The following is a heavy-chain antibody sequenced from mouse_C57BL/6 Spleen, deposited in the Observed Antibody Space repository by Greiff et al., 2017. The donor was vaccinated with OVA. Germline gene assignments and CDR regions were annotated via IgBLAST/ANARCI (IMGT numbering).Heavy chain of an antibody. CDR1: GYTFTSYW. CDR3: AHMVTTGADFDY. D-gene: IGHD2-2*01. J-gene: IGHJ2*01. Sequence: VQLQQPGAELVRPGSSVKLSCKASGYTFTSYWMHWVKQRPIQGLEWIGNIDPSDSETHYNQKFKDKATLTVDKSSSTAYMQLSSLTSEDSAVYYCAHMVTTGADFDYWGQGTTLTVSS. CDR2: IDPSDSET. V-gene: IGHV1-52*01.